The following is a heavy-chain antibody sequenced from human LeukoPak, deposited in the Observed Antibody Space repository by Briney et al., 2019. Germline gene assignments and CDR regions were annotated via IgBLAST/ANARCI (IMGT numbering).Heavy chain of an antibody. V-gene: IGHV4-59*12. D-gene: IGHD3-10*01. Sequence: SETLSLTCTVSGGSISSYYWSWIRQPPGKGLEWIGYIYYSGSTNYNPSLKSRVTMSVDTSKNQFSLKLSSVTAADTAVYYCARGRTWFGELRFDPWGQGTLVTVSS. CDR3: ARGRTWFGELRFDP. CDR2: IYYSGST. CDR1: GGSISSYY. J-gene: IGHJ5*02.